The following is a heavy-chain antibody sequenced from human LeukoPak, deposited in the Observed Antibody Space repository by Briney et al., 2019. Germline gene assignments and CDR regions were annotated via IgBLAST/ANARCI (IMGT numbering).Heavy chain of an antibody. Sequence: ASVKVSCKASGYTCTSYGISWVRQAPGQGLEWMGWISAYNGNTNYAQKLQGRVTMTRDTSTSTAYMELRSLRSDDTAVYYCASGPKRAVVPAARLFDYWGQGTLVTVSS. CDR1: GYTCTSYG. CDR3: ASGPKRAVVPAARLFDY. V-gene: IGHV1-18*01. CDR2: ISAYNGNT. J-gene: IGHJ4*02. D-gene: IGHD2-2*01.